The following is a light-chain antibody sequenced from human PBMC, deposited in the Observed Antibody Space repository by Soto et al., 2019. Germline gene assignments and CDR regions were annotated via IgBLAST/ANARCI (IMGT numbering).Light chain of an antibody. J-gene: IGKJ1*01. CDR2: GAS. CDR1: QIVSSNF. CDR3: QQYGSSPQT. V-gene: IGKV3-20*01. Sequence: ETVLTQSPGTLSLSPGERATLSCRASQIVSSNFLAWYQQKPGQAPRLLIYGASSRATGIPDRFTGSGSGTDFTLTISRLEPEDFAVYYCQQYGSSPQTFGQGTKVDI.